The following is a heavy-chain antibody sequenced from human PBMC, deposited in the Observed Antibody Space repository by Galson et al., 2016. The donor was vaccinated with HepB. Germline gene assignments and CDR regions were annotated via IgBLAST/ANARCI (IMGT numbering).Heavy chain of an antibody. CDR2: IDRPGGYT. D-gene: IGHD2-15*01. CDR3: ARDCGLVGGLDY. J-gene: IGHJ4*02. CDR1: GYTFTDYH. V-gene: IGHV1-2*06. Sequence: SVKVSCKASGYTFTDYHMHWLRQAPGQGLEWMGRIDRPGGYTKYAQKFQGRVTMTRDTSISTIYMELSSLTSDDTAVYYCARDCGLVGGLDYWGQGTLVTVSS.